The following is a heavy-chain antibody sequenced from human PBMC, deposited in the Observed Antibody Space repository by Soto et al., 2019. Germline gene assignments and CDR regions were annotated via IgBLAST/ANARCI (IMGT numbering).Heavy chain of an antibody. CDR3: GRGSGPRGRPY. CDR1: GFIFTNYL. V-gene: IGHV3-74*01. J-gene: IGHJ1*01. D-gene: IGHD3-16*01. CDR2: ISGDGATT. Sequence: GGSLRLSWAASGFIFTNYLMHWVRQVPGERLVWVARISGDGATTTYVDSAKGRFTISKDNAKNTVYLQMNGLRTEDTAVYYCGRGSGPRGRPYWGQGITVTVSS.